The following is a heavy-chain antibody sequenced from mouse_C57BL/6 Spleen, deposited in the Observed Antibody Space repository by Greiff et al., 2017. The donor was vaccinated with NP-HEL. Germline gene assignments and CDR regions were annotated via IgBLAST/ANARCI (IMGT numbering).Heavy chain of an antibody. CDR2: IDPETGGT. V-gene: IGHV1-15*01. D-gene: IGHD1-1*01. CDR3: TRSGLPAPRLYGSSYDY. Sequence: QVQLQQSGAELVRPGASVTLSCKASGYTFTDYEMHWVKQTPVHGLEWIGAIDPETGGTAYNQKFKGKAILTADKSSSTAYMELRSLTSEDSAVYYCTRSGLPAPRLYGSSYDYWGQGTTLTVSS. CDR1: GYTFTDYE. J-gene: IGHJ2*01.